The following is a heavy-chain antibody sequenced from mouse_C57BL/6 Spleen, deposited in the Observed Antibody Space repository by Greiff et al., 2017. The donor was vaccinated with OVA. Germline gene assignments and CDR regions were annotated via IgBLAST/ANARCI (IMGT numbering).Heavy chain of an antibody. D-gene: IGHD3-2*02. J-gene: IGHJ3*01. Sequence: EVKLVESGGDLVKPGGSLKLSCAASGFTFSSYGMSWVHQTPDKRLEWVATISSGGSYTYYPDSVKGRFTISRDNAKNTLYLQMSSLKSEDTAMYYCARHLDSSGPFAYWGQGTLVTVSA. CDR1: GFTFSSYG. CDR2: ISSGGSYT. V-gene: IGHV5-6*02. CDR3: ARHLDSSGPFAY.